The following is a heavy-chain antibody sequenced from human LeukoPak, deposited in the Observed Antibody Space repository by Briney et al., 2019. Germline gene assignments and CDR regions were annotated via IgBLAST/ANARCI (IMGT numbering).Heavy chain of an antibody. Sequence: GGSLRLSCAASGYTFSSYGMHWVRQAPGKGLEWVAVIWYDGSNKYYADSVKGRFTISRDNSKNTLYLQMNSLRAEDTAVYYCARGGEMATLRSDYWGQGTPVTVSS. J-gene: IGHJ4*02. CDR1: GYTFSSYG. V-gene: IGHV3-33*01. D-gene: IGHD5-24*01. CDR2: IWYDGSNK. CDR3: ARGGEMATLRSDY.